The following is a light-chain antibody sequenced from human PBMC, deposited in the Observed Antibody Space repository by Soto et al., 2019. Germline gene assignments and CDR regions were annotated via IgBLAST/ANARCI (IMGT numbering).Light chain of an antibody. Sequence: QSALTQPASVSGSPGQSITISCTGTSSDVGGYNYVSWYQQHPGKAPKLMISEVNNRPSGVSNRFSGSKSGNTASLTISGLQAEDEADYYCSSYRSTNTLEGVFGGGTKLTVL. CDR1: SSDVGGYNY. CDR2: EVN. CDR3: SSYRSTNTLEGV. V-gene: IGLV2-14*01. J-gene: IGLJ2*01.